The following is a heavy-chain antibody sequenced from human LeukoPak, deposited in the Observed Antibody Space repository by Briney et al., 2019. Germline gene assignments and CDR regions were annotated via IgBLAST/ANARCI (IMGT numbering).Heavy chain of an antibody. Sequence: GRSLRLSCAASGFTFSSYAMHWVRQAPGKGLEWVAVISYDGSNKYYADSVKGRFTISRDNSKNTLYLQMNSLRAEDTAVYYCARGYSGTYRFGYWGQGTLVTVSS. J-gene: IGHJ4*02. CDR1: GFTFSSYA. D-gene: IGHD1-26*01. V-gene: IGHV3-30*04. CDR3: ARGYSGTYRFGY. CDR2: ISYDGSNK.